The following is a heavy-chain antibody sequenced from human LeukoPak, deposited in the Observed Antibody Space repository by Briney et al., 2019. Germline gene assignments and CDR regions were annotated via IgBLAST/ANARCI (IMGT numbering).Heavy chain of an antibody. D-gene: IGHD2-2*01. CDR1: GFTFSSYA. Sequence: GGSLRLSCAASGFTFSSYAVHWVRQAPGKGLEWVAVISYDGSNKYYVDSVKGRFTISRDNSKNTLYLQMNSLRAEDTAVNSCARDQRGYCSSTSCYAWAFDYWGQGTLVTVSS. CDR2: ISYDGSNK. V-gene: IGHV3-30-3*01. CDR3: ARDQRGYCSSTSCYAWAFDY. J-gene: IGHJ4*02.